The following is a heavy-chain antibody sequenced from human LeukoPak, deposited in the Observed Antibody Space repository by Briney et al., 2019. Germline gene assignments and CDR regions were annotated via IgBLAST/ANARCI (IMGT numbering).Heavy chain of an antibody. V-gene: IGHV4-61*02. J-gene: IGHJ6*03. CDR3: ARDDVGRGLYYYYMDV. Sequence: SQTLSLTCTVSGGSISSGSYYWSWIRQPAGKGLEWIGRIYTSGSTNYNPSLKSRVTISVDTSKNQFSLRLTSVTAADTAVYYCARDDVGRGLYYYYMDVWGKGTTVTISS. CDR2: IYTSGST. CDR1: GGSISSGSYY. D-gene: IGHD3-10*01.